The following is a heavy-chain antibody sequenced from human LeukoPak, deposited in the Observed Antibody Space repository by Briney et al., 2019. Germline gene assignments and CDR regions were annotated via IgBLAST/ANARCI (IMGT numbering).Heavy chain of an antibody. CDR2: ISYSGST. D-gene: IGHD4-17*01. CDR1: GGSVSSGGYY. Sequence: PSETLSLTCTVSGGSVSSGGYYWSWIRQPPGKGLEWIGYISYSGSTNYNPSLKSRVTILIDTSKNQFSLKLSSVTAADTAVYYCASTQTYGDNTYWGQGTLVIVSS. V-gene: IGHV4-61*08. J-gene: IGHJ4*02. CDR3: ASTQTYGDNTY.